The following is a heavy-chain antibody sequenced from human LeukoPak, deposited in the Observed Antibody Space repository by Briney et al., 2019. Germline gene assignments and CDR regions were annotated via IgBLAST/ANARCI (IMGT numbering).Heavy chain of an antibody. CDR2: INPSGGST. V-gene: IGHV1-46*01. CDR1: RYTFTGYY. Sequence: WASVKVCCKASRYTFTGYYMHWVRQAPGQGLEWMGIINPSGGSTSYAQKFQGRVTMTRDTSTSTAYMEMSRLRSDDTAVYYCARESVPAVAARRGLNYWGQGTLVAVSS. CDR3: ARESVPAVAARRGLNY. D-gene: IGHD6-6*01. J-gene: IGHJ4*02.